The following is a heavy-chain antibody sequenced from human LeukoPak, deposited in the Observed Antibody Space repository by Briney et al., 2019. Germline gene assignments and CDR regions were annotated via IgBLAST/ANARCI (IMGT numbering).Heavy chain of an antibody. CDR1: GFTFSSYS. CDR2: ISSSSTYI. V-gene: IGHV3-21*01. CDR3: ARVLFHSLAVFDY. D-gene: IGHD2/OR15-2a*01. Sequence: GGSLRPSCAASGFTFSSYSMNWVRQAPGKGLEWVSSISSSSTYIYYADSVKGRFTISRDNAKNSLYLQMNSLRAEDTAVYYCARVLFHSLAVFDYWGQGTLVTVSS. J-gene: IGHJ4*02.